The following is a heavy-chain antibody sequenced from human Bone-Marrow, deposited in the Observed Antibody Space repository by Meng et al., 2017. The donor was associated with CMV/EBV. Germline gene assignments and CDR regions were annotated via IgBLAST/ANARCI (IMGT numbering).Heavy chain of an antibody. Sequence: LTCAVDGGSVSNYYWNWIRQSPGKGLEWIGEINHSGSTNYNPSLKSRVTISVDTSKKQFSLMLTSMTAADTAVFFCARSTYGGFFQHWGQGTLVTVSS. V-gene: IGHV4-34*01. J-gene: IGHJ1*01. CDR3: ARSTYGGFFQH. CDR2: INHSGST. D-gene: IGHD3-10*01. CDR1: GGSVSNYY.